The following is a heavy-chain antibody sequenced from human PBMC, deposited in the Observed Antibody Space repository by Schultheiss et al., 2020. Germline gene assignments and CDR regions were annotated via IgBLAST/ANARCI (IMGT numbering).Heavy chain of an antibody. CDR2: VSDSGGST. D-gene: IGHD2-15*01. J-gene: IGHJ4*02. CDR3: AREYVVVAATRREYYFDY. CDR1: GFNFRTYV. Sequence: GGSLRLSCAASGFNFRTYVMSWVRQAPGKGLEWVSSVSDSGGSTYYTDSVKGRFTISRDNSKNTLYLQMNSLRAEDTAVYYCAREYVVVAATRREYYFDYWGQGTLVTVSS. V-gene: IGHV3-23*01.